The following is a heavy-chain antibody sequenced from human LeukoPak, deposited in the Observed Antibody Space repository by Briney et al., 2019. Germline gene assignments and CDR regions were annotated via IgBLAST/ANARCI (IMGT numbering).Heavy chain of an antibody. CDR3: AMQDYYGRSDYYSYYVEP. CDR2: IYNSGST. J-gene: IGHJ5*02. CDR1: GGSISRYY. V-gene: IGHV4-59*08. Sequence: SETLSPTCSVSGGSISRYYSGWIRQPPGKGLERIGYIYNSGSTNYNPSLKSRVTISVDTSKKQFSLKVSSVTAADTAVYYCAMQDYYGRSDYYSYYVEPLGQGTLVTVSS. D-gene: IGHD3-22*01.